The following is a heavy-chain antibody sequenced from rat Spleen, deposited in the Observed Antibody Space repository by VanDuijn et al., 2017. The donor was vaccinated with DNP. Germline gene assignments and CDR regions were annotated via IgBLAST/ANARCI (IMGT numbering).Heavy chain of an antibody. CDR3: ARSSSILDYFDY. J-gene: IGHJ2*01. CDR2: ISYSGST. Sequence: EVQLQESGPGLVKPSQSLSLTCSVTGYSITTNYWGWIRKFPGNKMEWIGHISYSGSTSYYPSLKSRISITRDTSKNQFFLQLNSVTPEDTATYYCARSSSILDYFDYWGQGVMVTVSS. CDR1: GYSITTNY. V-gene: IGHV3-1*01. D-gene: IGHD1-6*01.